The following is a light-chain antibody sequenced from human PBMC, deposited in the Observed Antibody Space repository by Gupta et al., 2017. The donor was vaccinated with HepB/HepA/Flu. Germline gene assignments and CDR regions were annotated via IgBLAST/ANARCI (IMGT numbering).Light chain of an antibody. V-gene: IGLV2-11*01. CDR2: DVN. Sequence: QSALTLPLSVSDSPGQSVTISCTGTNSDVGYYNDVSWYQQHLCKAPKLMIYDVNKRPSGVPDRFSGAKSGNTASLTISGLQAEDEADYYCSSYAGSYTFLVFGGGTKLTVL. J-gene: IGLJ2*01. CDR3: SSYAGSYTFLV. CDR1: NSDVGYYND.